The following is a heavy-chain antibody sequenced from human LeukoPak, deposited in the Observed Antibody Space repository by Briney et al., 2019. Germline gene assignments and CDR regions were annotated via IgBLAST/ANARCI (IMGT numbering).Heavy chain of an antibody. J-gene: IGHJ3*02. D-gene: IGHD3-3*01. CDR1: GFTFSTYN. CDR3: ARDRVRFLEWSTEDAFDI. V-gene: IGHV3-48*04. Sequence: GGSLRLSCAASGFTFSTYNMNWVRQAPGKGLKWVSYISSSSSTIYYADSVKGRFTISRDNAKNSLYLQMTSLRAEDTAVYYCARDRVRFLEWSTEDAFDIWGQGTMVTVSS. CDR2: ISSSSSTI.